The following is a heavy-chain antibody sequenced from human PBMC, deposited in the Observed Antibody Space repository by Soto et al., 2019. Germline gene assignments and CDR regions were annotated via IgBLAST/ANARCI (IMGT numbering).Heavy chain of an antibody. D-gene: IGHD1-26*01. V-gene: IGHV3-33*01. CDR2: IWSDGSNK. Sequence: GGSLRLSCAASGFTFSSYGMHWVRQAPGKGLEWVAFIWSDGSNKYYADSVKGRFTISRDNSKNTLYLQMNSLRAEDTAVYYCASSPTNLYGRDYYYYYMDVWGKGTTVTVSS. J-gene: IGHJ6*03. CDR3: ASSPTNLYGRDYYYYYMDV. CDR1: GFTFSSYG.